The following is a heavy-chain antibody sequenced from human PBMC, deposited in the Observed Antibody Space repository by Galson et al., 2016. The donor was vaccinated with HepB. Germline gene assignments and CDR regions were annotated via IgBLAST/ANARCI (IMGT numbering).Heavy chain of an antibody. D-gene: IGHD3-16*02. Sequence: SVKVSCKASGYSFTSYDINWVRQATGQGLEWMGVVNPSGGSTDYAQKFQGRVTMTKDTSTSTIYMELSSLRSEDAAVYYCARQDLSLFYFEYWGQGTLVTVSS. CDR1: GYSFTSYD. CDR3: ARQDLSLFYFEY. V-gene: IGHV1-46*01. J-gene: IGHJ4*02. CDR2: VNPSGGST.